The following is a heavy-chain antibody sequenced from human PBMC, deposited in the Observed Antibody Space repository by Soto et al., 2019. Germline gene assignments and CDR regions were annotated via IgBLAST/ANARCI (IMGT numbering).Heavy chain of an antibody. Sequence: SETLSLAWAVYWGSIGDCSWGSWVRQSPGKELEWIGEIYHSGITNYNPSLKSRVTISVDNSENQLSLSLNSVTAADTAVYYCARNVRYYIDYWGQGTLVTVSS. J-gene: IGHJ4*02. CDR1: WGSIGDCSW. CDR2: IYHSGIT. CDR3: ARNVRYYIDY. V-gene: IGHV4-4*02.